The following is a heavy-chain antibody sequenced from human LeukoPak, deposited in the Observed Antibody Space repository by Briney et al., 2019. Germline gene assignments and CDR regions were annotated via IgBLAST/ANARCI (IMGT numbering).Heavy chain of an antibody. D-gene: IGHD1-26*01. CDR3: ARYSSLNAFDI. J-gene: IGHJ3*02. V-gene: IGHV4-59*08. CDR1: AGSILSYY. Sequence: SETLSLTCTVSAGSILSYYWSWIRQPPGKGLEWIGYIYYSGSAKYDPPLKSRVTISIDTSKNQFSLRLTSVAAADTALYYCARYSSLNAFDIWGQGTTVTVSS. CDR2: IYYSGSA.